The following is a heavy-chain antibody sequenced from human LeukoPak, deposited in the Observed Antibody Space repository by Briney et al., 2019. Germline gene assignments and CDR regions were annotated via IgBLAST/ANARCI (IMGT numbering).Heavy chain of an antibody. CDR3: HRIRGYDWFDP. CDR1: GSSINNDY. D-gene: IGHD1-1*01. V-gene: IGHV4-59*01. Sequence: SETLSLTCIVSGSSINNDYWGWIRQPPGKGLEWFGYIYYIGNTNYNPSLKSRLSISIYKSKNQFSLKLRSVPAAATAVYYCHRIRGYDWFDPWGQGTVVTVSS. J-gene: IGHJ5*02. CDR2: IYYIGNT.